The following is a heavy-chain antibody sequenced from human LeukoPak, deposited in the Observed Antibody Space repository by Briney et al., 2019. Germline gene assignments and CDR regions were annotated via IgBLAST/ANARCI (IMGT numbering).Heavy chain of an antibody. CDR1: GYTFTGYY. J-gene: IGHJ3*02. D-gene: IGHD1-26*01. V-gene: IGHV1-2*02. CDR2: INPNSGGT. Sequence: ASVKVSCKASGYTFTGYYMHWVRQAPGQGLEWMGWINPNSGGTNYAQKFQGRVTMTRDTSISTAYMELSRLRSEDTAVYYCARLGVGAFYAFDIWGQGTMVTVSS. CDR3: ARLGVGAFYAFDI.